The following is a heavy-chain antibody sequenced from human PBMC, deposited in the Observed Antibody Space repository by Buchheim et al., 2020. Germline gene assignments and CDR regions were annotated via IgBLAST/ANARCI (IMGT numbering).Heavy chain of an antibody. CDR2: IYYSGST. CDR1: GSSISSYY. Sequence: QVQLQESGPGLVKPSETLSLTCTVSGSSISSYYWSWIRQPPGKGLEWIGYIYYSGSTNYNPSLKSRVTISVDTSKNQFSLKLSSVTAADTAVYYCARDCSSTSCYYYGMDVWGQGTT. CDR3: ARDCSSTSCYYYGMDV. D-gene: IGHD2-2*01. J-gene: IGHJ6*02. V-gene: IGHV4-59*01.